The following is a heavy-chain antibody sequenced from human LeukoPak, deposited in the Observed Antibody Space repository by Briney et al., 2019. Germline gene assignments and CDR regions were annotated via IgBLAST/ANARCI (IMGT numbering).Heavy chain of an antibody. CDR1: GVTFSSYG. CDR2: ISYDGTNK. V-gene: IGHV3-30*18. D-gene: IGHD2-2*02. J-gene: IGHJ4*02. CDR3: AKRGDCSSISCSTYGIDY. Sequence: GGSLRLSCAASGVTFSSYGMHWGRQAPGKGLGWVAVISYDGTNKYYVDSVKGRFTISRDNSKNTLYLQMNSLRAEDTAVYYCAKRGDCSSISCSTYGIDYWGQGTLVTVSS.